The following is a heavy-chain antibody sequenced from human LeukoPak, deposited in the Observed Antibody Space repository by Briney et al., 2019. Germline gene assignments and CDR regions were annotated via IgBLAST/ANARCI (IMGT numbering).Heavy chain of an antibody. J-gene: IGHJ6*02. V-gene: IGHV5-51*01. CDR1: GYSFTSYW. D-gene: IGHD3-22*01. CDR2: IYPGDSDT. CDR3: ASSNWDDSSGYRNYYYGMDV. Sequence: GESLKISCKGSGYSFTSYWIGWVCQMPGKGLEWMGIIYPGDSDTRYSPSFQGQVTISADKSISTAYLQWSSLKASDTAMYYCASSNWDDSSGYRNYYYGMDVWGQGTTVTVSS.